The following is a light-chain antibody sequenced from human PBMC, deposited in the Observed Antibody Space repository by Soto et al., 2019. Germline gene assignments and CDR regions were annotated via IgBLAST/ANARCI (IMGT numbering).Light chain of an antibody. CDR2: AAS. V-gene: IGKV1-39*01. CDR3: QQSYNSPQT. Sequence: DIQMTQSPASLSASVGDRVTITCRASQRISNYVNWYQQKPGKAPKLLIYAASDLQSGVPSRFSGSGSGTDFTLTITNLQPEDFATYSCQQSYNSPQTFGQGTKV. J-gene: IGKJ1*01. CDR1: QRISNY.